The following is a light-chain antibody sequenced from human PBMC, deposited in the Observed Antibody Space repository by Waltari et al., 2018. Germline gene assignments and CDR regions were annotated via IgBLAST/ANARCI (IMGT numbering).Light chain of an antibody. Sequence: QSVLTQPPSVSAAPGQRVTISCSGGGSNVGTNYVSWYRQFPGTAPKLLIYENTERPSGIPGRFSGSKSGTSATLDITGLQAGDEADYYCGTWDSSLSGAVFGGGTHLTVL. V-gene: IGLV1-51*02. J-gene: IGLJ7*01. CDR2: ENT. CDR3: GTWDSSLSGAV. CDR1: GSNVGTNY.